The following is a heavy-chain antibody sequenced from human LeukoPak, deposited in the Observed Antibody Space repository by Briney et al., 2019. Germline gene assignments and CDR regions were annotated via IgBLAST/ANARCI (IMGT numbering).Heavy chain of an antibody. V-gene: IGHV3-43*01. Sequence: GGSLRLSCAASGFTFDDYTMHWVHQAPGKGLEWVSLISWDGGSTYYADSVKGRFTISRDNSKNSLYLQMNSLRTEDTALYYCAKSMVSGSSHWYFDLWGRGTLVTVSS. CDR3: AKSMVSGSSHWYFDL. D-gene: IGHD3-10*01. CDR1: GFTFDDYT. J-gene: IGHJ2*01. CDR2: ISWDGGST.